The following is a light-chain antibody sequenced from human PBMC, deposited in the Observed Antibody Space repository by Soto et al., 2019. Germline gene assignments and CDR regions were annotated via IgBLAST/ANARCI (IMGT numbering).Light chain of an antibody. CDR1: SSNIGGET. CDR3: QSADSSATFHG. CDR2: GKT. J-gene: IGLJ1*01. V-gene: IGLV1-44*01. Sequence: QSVLTQPPSASGSPGQRVTISCSGSSSNIGGETVNWYQQLPGTAPKLLIYGKTHRPSGVPDRFSGSKSGTSVSLAISGLQSEDEADYYCQSADSSATFHGFGTGTKLTVL.